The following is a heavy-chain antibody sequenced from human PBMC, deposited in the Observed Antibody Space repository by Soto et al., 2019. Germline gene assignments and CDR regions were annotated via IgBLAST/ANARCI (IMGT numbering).Heavy chain of an antibody. V-gene: IGHV1-69*01. CDR3: ARDGVVGAHFHY. CDR1: GGTFSSNG. D-gene: IGHD1-26*01. Sequence: QVQLVQSGAEVKETGSSVKVSCKASGGTFSSNGISWMRQAPGQGLEWMGGIVPIFGTPKYAQKFQGRVTITADESTSTAYMELSSLRSEDTAVYYCARDGVVGAHFHYWGQGTLVTVSS. J-gene: IGHJ4*02. CDR2: IVPIFGTP.